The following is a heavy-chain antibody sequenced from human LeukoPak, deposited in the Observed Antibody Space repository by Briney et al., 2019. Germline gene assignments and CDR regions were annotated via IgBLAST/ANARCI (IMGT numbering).Heavy chain of an antibody. CDR3: ARDRASGHPFDY. CDR1: GYTFTSYG. D-gene: IGHD3-10*01. CDR2: ISAYNGNT. Sequence: APVKVSCKASGYTFTSYGISWVRQAPGQGLEWMGWISAYNGNTNYAQKLQGRVTMTTDTSTSTAYMELRSLRSDDTAVYYCARDRASGHPFDYWGQGTLVTVSS. J-gene: IGHJ4*02. V-gene: IGHV1-18*01.